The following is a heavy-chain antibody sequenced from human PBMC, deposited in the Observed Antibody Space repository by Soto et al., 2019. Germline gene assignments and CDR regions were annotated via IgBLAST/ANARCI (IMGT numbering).Heavy chain of an antibody. V-gene: IGHV1-69*06. Sequence: QVVLLQSGAEVKEPGSSVRVSCQVSGSTFNNFAFSWVRQAPGHGPEWMGGIVVDSNTAEYSQRFQDRVTMTADTSTDTLYMELGSLTFEDTAVYYCARAIKRWEVNYNFDFWGQGTLVTVSS. CDR2: IVVDSNTA. CDR3: ARAIKRWEVNYNFDF. CDR1: GSTFNNFA. D-gene: IGHD1-26*01. J-gene: IGHJ4*02.